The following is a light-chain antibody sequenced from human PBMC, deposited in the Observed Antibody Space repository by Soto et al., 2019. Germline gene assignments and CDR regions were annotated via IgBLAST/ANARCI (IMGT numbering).Light chain of an antibody. V-gene: IGKV3-15*01. CDR2: GAS. Sequence: EVLMTQSPDTLSVSPGDSATLSCRASQRVYSNLAWYQQRPGQAPRLLIYGASTRATGVPARFSGRGSGTEFTLTISSLQSEDFAVYYCEQYNNWPHAFGGGTKVDI. J-gene: IGKJ4*01. CDR1: QRVYSN. CDR3: EQYNNWPHA.